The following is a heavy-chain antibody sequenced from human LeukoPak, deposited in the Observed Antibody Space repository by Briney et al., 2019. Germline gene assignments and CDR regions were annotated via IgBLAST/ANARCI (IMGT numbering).Heavy chain of an antibody. CDR2: ISAYNGNT. V-gene: IGHV1-18*01. J-gene: IGHJ6*02. CDR3: ARGGYHYDSSGYPSHYYGMDV. D-gene: IGHD3-22*01. Sequence: GASVKVSCTASGYTFTSYGITWVRQAPGQGLEWMGWISAYNGNTNYAQKLQGRVTMTTDTSTSTGYMELRSLRSDDTAVYYCARGGYHYDSSGYPSHYYGMDVWGQGTTVTVSS. CDR1: GYTFTSYG.